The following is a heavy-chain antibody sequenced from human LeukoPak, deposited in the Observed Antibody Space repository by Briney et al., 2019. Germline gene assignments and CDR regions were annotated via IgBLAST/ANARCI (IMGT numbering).Heavy chain of an antibody. J-gene: IGHJ6*02. D-gene: IGHD3-10*01. Sequence: PSETLSLTCTVSGGSISSYYWSWIRQPPGKRLEWIGYIYYSGSTNYNPSLKSRVTISVDTSKNQFSLKLSSVTAADTAVYHCAREKDYYGSGSYYKGYGMDVWGQGTTVTVSS. CDR2: IYYSGST. CDR3: AREKDYYGSGSYYKGYGMDV. V-gene: IGHV4-59*01. CDR1: GGSISSYY.